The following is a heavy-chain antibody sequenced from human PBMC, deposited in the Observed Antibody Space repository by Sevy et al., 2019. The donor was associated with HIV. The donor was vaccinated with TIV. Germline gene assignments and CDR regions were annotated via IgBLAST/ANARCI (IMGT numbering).Heavy chain of an antibody. CDR3: VRGGPLEDGTAIPWGMEV. CDR2: IKHDGSDT. D-gene: IGHD2-21*02. V-gene: IGHV3-7*01. CDR1: GFTFSNYW. Sequence: GGSLRLSCAASGFTFSNYWMNWVRHTPGKGLEWVANIKHDGSDTYYADSLKGRFTFSRDDIKNTLSLQMNSLRDEDTAGYYGVRGGPLEDGTAIPWGMEVWGQGTTVTVSS. J-gene: IGHJ6*02.